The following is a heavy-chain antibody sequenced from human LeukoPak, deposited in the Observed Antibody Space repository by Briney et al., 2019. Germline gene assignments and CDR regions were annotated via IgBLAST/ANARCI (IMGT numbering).Heavy chain of an antibody. V-gene: IGHV3-23*01. CDR1: GFTFSSYG. D-gene: IGHD3-10*01. CDR3: ARKAGYYYGSGDY. Sequence: GGSLRLSCAASGFTFSSYGMSWVRQAPGKGLEWVSAISGSGGSTYYADSVKGRFTISRDNSKNTLYLQMNSLRAEDTAVYYCARKAGYYYGSGDYWGQGTLVTVSS. J-gene: IGHJ4*02. CDR2: ISGSGGST.